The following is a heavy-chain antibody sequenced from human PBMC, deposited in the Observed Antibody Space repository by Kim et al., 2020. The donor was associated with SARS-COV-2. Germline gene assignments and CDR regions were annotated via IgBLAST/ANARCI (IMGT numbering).Heavy chain of an antibody. V-gene: IGHV3-11*05. CDR3: ARVSSGGSSWYWFDA. J-gene: IGHJ5*02. D-gene: IGHD6-13*01. Sequence: AEAGKGRSSISRDNAKKSLYLHMHSLRAEDTAVYYCARVSSGGSSWYWFDAWGQGTLVTVSS.